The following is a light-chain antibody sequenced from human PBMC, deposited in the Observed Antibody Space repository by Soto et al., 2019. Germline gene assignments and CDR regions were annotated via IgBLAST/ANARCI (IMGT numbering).Light chain of an antibody. CDR1: QSVSSN. V-gene: IGKV3-15*01. Sequence: EIVMTQSPATLSVSPGERATLSCRASQSVSSNLAWYQQKPGQAPRLLIYGASTRATGIPARFSGSGSGTDFTITISSLQSEDFAVFYCAPYNSWTLTFGGGTKVEIK. CDR3: APYNSWTLT. J-gene: IGKJ4*01. CDR2: GAS.